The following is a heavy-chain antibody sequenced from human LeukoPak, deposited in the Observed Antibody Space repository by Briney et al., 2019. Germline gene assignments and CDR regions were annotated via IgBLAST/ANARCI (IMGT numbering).Heavy chain of an antibody. V-gene: IGHV1-18*01. CDR3: ARDQVVGDYVWGSYRFAPGY. CDR1: GYTFTSYG. Sequence: ASVKVSCKAPGYTFTSYGISWVRQAPGQGLEWMGWISAYNGNTNYAQKLQGRVTMTTDTSTSTAYMELRSLRSDDTAVYYCARDQVVGDYVWGSYRFAPGYWGQGTLVTVSS. CDR2: ISAYNGNT. D-gene: IGHD3-16*02. J-gene: IGHJ4*02.